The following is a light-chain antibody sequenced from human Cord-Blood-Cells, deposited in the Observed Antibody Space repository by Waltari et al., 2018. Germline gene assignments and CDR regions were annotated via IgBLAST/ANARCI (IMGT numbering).Light chain of an antibody. CDR3: SSYAGSNNLV. CDR1: SSDVGGYNY. V-gene: IGLV2-8*01. CDR2: EVS. Sequence: QSALTQPPSASGSPGQSVTISCTGTSSDVGGYNYVSWYQQHPGKAPKLMIYEVSKRPSGVPDRFSGSTSGNTASLTVSGLQAEDEAEYYCSSYAGSNNLVFGGGTKLTV. J-gene: IGLJ3*02.